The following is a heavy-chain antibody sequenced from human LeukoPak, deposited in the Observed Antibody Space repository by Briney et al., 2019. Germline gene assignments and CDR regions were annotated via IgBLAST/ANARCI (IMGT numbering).Heavy chain of an antibody. J-gene: IGHJ3*02. CDR2: IRNKANSYTT. CDR1: GFTFSDHY. Sequence: GGSLSLSCAASGFTFSDHYMDWVRQAPGKGLEWVGRIRNKANSYTTEYAASVKGRFTISRDDSKNSLYLQMNSLKTEDTAVYYCARVGGSYYKDYAFDIWGRGTMVTVSS. D-gene: IGHD1-26*01. V-gene: IGHV3-72*01. CDR3: ARVGGSYYKDYAFDI.